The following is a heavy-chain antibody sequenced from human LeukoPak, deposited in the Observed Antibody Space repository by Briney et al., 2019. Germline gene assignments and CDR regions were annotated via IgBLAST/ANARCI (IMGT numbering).Heavy chain of an antibody. CDR1: GGSISSSSYY. CDR2: IYYSGST. D-gene: IGHD5-24*01. CDR3: ARVWLTDDAFDI. Sequence: SETLSLTCTVSGGSISSSSYYWGWIRQPPGKGLEWIGSIYYSGSTYYNPSLKSRVTISVDTSKNQLSLKLSSVTAADTAVYYCARVWLTDDAFDIWGQGTMVTVSS. V-gene: IGHV4-39*07. J-gene: IGHJ3*02.